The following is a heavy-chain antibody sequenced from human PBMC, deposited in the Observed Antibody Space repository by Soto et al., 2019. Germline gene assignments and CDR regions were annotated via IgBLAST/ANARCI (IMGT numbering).Heavy chain of an antibody. Sequence: PSETLSLTCTVSGGSIGSYYWSWIRQPPGKGLEWIGYIYYSGSTNYNPSLKSRVTISVDTSKNQFSLKLSSVTAADTAVYYCARGIPAAFLAYWGQGTLVNVSS. J-gene: IGHJ4*02. D-gene: IGHD2-2*01. CDR1: GGSIGSYY. CDR2: IYYSGST. CDR3: ARGIPAAFLAY. V-gene: IGHV4-59*01.